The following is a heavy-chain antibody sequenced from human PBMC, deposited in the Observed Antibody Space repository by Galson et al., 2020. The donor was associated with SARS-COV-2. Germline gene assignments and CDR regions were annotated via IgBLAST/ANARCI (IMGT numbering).Heavy chain of an antibody. Sequence: SVKVSCKASRGTFSSSDVNWVQQAPGQGLEWLGGFIHVFHTATYAQKFQGRVTITADEPTTTVYMELTSLRSDDTAVYFCVRGEVQTLDFWGQGTLVIVSS. CDR3: VRGEVQTLDF. CDR2: FIHVFHTA. J-gene: IGHJ4*02. V-gene: IGHV1-69*13. D-gene: IGHD3-16*01. CDR1: RGTFSSSD.